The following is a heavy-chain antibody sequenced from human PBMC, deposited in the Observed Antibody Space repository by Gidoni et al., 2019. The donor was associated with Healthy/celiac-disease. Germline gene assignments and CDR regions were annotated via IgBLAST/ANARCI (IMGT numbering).Heavy chain of an antibody. D-gene: IGHD6-19*01. V-gene: IGHV5-51*01. CDR1: GYTFIRYW. CDR3: ARRAVAGRGFWYFDL. J-gene: IGHJ2*01. CDR2: IYPGDSDT. Sequence: EVQLVQSGAEVIKPGESLKISCKGSGYTFIRYWIGWVRPRPEEGLEWMGIIYPGDSDTKYSPSFQGQVTISAEKSITTAYLQWSSLKPSDTAMYYCARRAVAGRGFWYFDLWGRGTQVTVSP.